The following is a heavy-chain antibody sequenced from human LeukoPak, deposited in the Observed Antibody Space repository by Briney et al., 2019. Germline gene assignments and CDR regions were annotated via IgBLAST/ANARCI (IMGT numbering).Heavy chain of an antibody. D-gene: IGHD1-26*01. V-gene: IGHV3-48*04. CDR1: GFTFSDYG. CDR2: ISTSGDAI. Sequence: GGSLRLSCAASGFTFSDYGMNWVRQAPGKGLEWVSYISTSGDAIYYADSVQGRFTISRDNAKNSLYLQMNSLSAEDTAVYYCATWDRFDPWGQGTPVTVSS. CDR3: ATWDRFDP. J-gene: IGHJ5*02.